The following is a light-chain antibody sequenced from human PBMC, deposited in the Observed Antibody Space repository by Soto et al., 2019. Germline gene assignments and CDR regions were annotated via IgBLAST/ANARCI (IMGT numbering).Light chain of an antibody. J-gene: IGLJ3*02. V-gene: IGLV2-14*01. CDR3: SSYTSSSTAL. CDR2: DVS. CDR1: SSDVGTYNF. Sequence: QYALTQPDAVSGSPGQSVTIACTGTSSDVGTYNFVSWYQQHPGKAPKLMIYDVSDRPSGVSNRFSGSKSGNTASLTISGLQAEEEADYYCSSYTSSSTALFGGGTKLTVL.